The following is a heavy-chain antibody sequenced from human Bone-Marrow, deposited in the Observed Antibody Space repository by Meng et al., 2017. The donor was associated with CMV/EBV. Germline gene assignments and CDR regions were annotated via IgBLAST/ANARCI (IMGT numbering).Heavy chain of an antibody. CDR2: IYYSGST. Sequence: GGSLSRGGSYGSWIRQSPGKGLEWIGYIYYSGSTYYNPSLKSRVTISVDTSKNQFSLKLSSVTAADTAVYYCARTYGDYVPWADYWGQGTLVTVSS. D-gene: IGHD4-17*01. CDR1: GGSLSRGGSY. CDR3: ARTYGDYVPWADY. J-gene: IGHJ4*02. V-gene: IGHV4-31*02.